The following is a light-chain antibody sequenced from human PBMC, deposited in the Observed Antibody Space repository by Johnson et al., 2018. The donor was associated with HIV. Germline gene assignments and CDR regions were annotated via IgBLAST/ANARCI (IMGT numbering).Light chain of an antibody. J-gene: IGLJ1*01. Sequence: QSVLTQPPSVSAAPGQKVTISCSGSSSNIGNNYVSWYQQLPGTAPKLLIYENNKRPSGIPDRFSGSKSGTSVTLGITGLQTGDEADYYCGTWDDSLSTGGVFGAGTKVNVL. CDR2: ENN. V-gene: IGLV1-51*02. CDR1: SSNIGNNY. CDR3: GTWDDSLSTGGV.